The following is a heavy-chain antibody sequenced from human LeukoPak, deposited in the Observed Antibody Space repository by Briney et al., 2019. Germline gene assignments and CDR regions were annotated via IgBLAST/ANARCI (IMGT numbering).Heavy chain of an antibody. V-gene: IGHV3-9*01. CDR1: GFTFDDYA. CDR2: ISWNSGSI. CDR3: AKARGWYLFDY. Sequence: GGSLRLSCAASGFTFDDYAMHWVRQAPGKGLEWVSGISWNSGSIGYADSAKGRFTISRDNAKNSLYLQMNSLRAEDTALYYCAKARGWYLFDYWGQGTLVTVSS. D-gene: IGHD6-19*01. J-gene: IGHJ4*02.